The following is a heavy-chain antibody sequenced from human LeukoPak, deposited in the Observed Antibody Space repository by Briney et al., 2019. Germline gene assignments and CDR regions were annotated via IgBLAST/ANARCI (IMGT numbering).Heavy chain of an antibody. J-gene: IGHJ4*02. CDR1: GFTISNYW. CDR3: ARDDYDFWSGYYFDY. V-gene: IGHV3-7*01. Sequence: GGSLRLSCAASGFTISNYWMSWVRQAPGKGLEWVANIKQDGSEKYYVDSVKGRFTISRDNAKNSLYLQMNSLRAEDTAVYYCARDDYDFWSGYYFDYWGQGTLVTVSS. D-gene: IGHD3-3*01. CDR2: IKQDGSEK.